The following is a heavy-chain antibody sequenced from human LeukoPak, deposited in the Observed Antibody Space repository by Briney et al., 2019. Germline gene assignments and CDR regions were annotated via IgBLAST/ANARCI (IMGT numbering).Heavy chain of an antibody. CDR3: ARVRCGGDCYPDY. CDR1: GFSLSTSGMR. CDR2: IDWDDDK. J-gene: IGHJ4*02. Sequence: SGPALVKPTQTLTLTCTFSGFSLSTSGMRVSWIRQPPEKALEWLARIDWDDDKFYSTSLKTRLTISKDTSKNQVVLTMTNMEPVDTATYYCARVRCGGDCYPDYWGQGTLVTVSS. D-gene: IGHD2-21*02. V-gene: IGHV2-70*04.